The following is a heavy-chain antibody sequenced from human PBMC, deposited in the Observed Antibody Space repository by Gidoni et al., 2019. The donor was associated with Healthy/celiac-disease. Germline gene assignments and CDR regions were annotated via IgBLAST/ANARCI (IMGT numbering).Heavy chain of an antibody. CDR2: ISSSSSYI. V-gene: IGHV3-21*01. J-gene: IGHJ6*02. CDR3: ARGAGPWYYYGMDV. Sequence: EVQLVESGGGLVKPGGSLRLSCAASGFTFSSYSMNWVRQAPGKGLEWVSSISSSSSYIYYADSVKGRFTISRDNAKNSLYLQMNSLRAEDTAVYYCARGAGPWYYYGMDVWGQGTTVTVSS. CDR1: GFTFSSYS.